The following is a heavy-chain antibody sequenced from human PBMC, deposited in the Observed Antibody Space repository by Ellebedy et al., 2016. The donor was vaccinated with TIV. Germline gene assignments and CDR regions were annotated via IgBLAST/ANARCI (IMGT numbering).Heavy chain of an antibody. CDR1: GFVFKSYS. CDR2: ISDRNSKR. J-gene: IGHJ6*03. CDR3: ARPMFYYHYYMDV. Sequence: GGSLRLSXAASGFVFKSYSMNWVRQAPGKGREWVASISDRNSKRFYSDSVKGRFIISRDDATSSLFLEMNTLRVEDTAVYYCARPMFYYHYYMDVWGKGTTVIV. D-gene: IGHD3-10*02. V-gene: IGHV3-21*01.